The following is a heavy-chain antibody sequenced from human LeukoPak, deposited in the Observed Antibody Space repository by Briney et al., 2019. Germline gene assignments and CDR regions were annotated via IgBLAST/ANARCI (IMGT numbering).Heavy chain of an antibody. V-gene: IGHV1-69*13. CDR2: IIPIFGTA. D-gene: IGHD2-2*01. Sequence: EASVKVSCTASGGTFSSYAISWVRQAPGQGLEWMGGIIPIFGTANYAQKFQGRVTITADESTSTAYMELSSLRSEDTAVYYCVRDGIVVDWGQGTLVTVSS. CDR3: VRDGIVVD. CDR1: GGTFSSYA. J-gene: IGHJ4*02.